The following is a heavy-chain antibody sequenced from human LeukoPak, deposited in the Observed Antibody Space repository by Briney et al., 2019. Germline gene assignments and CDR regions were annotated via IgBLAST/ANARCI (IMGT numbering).Heavy chain of an antibody. J-gene: IGHJ4*02. V-gene: IGHV3-53*01. Sequence: PGGSLRLSCAASGFTVSSNYMSWVRQAPGKGLEWVSVIYSGGSTYYADSVKGRFTISRDNSKNTLYLQMNSLRAEDTAVYYCARASIAAAGLYYFAYWGQGTLVTVSS. D-gene: IGHD6-25*01. CDR1: GFTVSSNY. CDR3: ARASIAAAGLYYFAY. CDR2: IYSGGST.